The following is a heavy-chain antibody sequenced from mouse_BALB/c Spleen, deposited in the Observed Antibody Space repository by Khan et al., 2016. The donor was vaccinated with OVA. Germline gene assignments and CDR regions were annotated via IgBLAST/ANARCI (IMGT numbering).Heavy chain of an antibody. J-gene: IGHJ2*01. V-gene: IGHV3-2*02. CDR2: ISYSGNT. Sequence: EVQLQESGPGLVKPSQSLSLTCTVTGYSITSYYAWNWIRQFPENKLEWMGYISYSGNTKYNPSLKSRISITRDTSKNQFFLQLNFVTMEDTATYSCARVKGVGFDYWGQGTTLTVSS. CDR1: GYSITSYYA. CDR3: ARVKGVGFDY. D-gene: IGHD1-1*02.